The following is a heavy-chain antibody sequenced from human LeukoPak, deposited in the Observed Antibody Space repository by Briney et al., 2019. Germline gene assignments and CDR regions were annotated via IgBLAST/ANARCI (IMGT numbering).Heavy chain of an antibody. Sequence: SETLSLTCAVYGGSFSGYYWSWIRQPPGKGLEWIGEINHSGSTNYNPSLKSRVTISVDTSKNRFSLKLSSVTAADTAVYYCARDIVVVPAAYNWFDPWGQGTLVTVSS. J-gene: IGHJ5*02. V-gene: IGHV4-34*01. D-gene: IGHD2-2*01. CDR1: GGSFSGYY. CDR3: ARDIVVVPAAYNWFDP. CDR2: INHSGST.